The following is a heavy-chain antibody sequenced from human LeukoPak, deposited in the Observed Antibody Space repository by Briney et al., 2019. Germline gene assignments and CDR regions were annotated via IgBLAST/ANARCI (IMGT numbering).Heavy chain of an antibody. CDR1: GYTFTSYD. D-gene: IGHD3-22*01. V-gene: IGHV1-8*01. Sequence: ASVKVSCKASGYTFTSYDINWVRQATGQGLEWMGWMNPNSGNTGYAQKFQGRVTMTRNTSISTAYMELSSLRSEDTAVYYCATGVQDYYDSSGYASWGQGTLVTVSS. J-gene: IGHJ4*02. CDR3: ATGVQDYYDSSGYAS. CDR2: MNPNSGNT.